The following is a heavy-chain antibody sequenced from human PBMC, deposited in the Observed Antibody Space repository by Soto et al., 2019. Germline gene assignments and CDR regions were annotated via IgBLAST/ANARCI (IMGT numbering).Heavy chain of an antibody. CDR2: ISSNGGST. J-gene: IGHJ4*02. CDR1: GFTFSSYA. Sequence: LRLSCAASGFTFSSYAMHWVRQAPGKGLEYVSAISSNGGSTYYANSVKGRFTISRDNAKNTLYLQMNSLRAEDTAMYYCARDLTFWGQGTLVTVSS. CDR3: ARDLTF. V-gene: IGHV3-64*01.